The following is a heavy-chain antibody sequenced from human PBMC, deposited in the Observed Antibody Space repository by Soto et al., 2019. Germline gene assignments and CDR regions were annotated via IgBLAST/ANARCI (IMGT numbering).Heavy chain of an antibody. V-gene: IGHV4-4*02. D-gene: IGHD4-17*01. CDR1: GDSISSSGC. CDR3: ARYGEANYGDYFDY. Sequence: SETLSLTCAVSGDSISSSGCWTWIRQPPGKGLEWIGEINHSGSTNFNPSLKSRVTISVDTSKNQFSLKLSSVTAADTAVYYCARYGEANYGDYFDYWGQGTLVTVSS. CDR2: INHSGST. J-gene: IGHJ4*02.